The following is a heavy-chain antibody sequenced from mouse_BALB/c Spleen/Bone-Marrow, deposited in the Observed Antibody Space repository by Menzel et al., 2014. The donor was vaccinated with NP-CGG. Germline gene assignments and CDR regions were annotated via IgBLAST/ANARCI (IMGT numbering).Heavy chain of an antibody. V-gene: IGHV2-3*01. Sequence: QVQLKHSGPGLVAPSQSLSITCTVSGFSLTSYAVSWVRQPPGKGLEWLGVIWGYGNTDYHSALISRLSISKDNSKSQVFLKMNSLQTDDTAMYYCARYGYFYAMDYWGQGTSVTVSS. J-gene: IGHJ4*01. CDR2: IWGYGNT. D-gene: IGHD2-2*01. CDR3: ARYGYFYAMDY. CDR1: GFSLTSYA.